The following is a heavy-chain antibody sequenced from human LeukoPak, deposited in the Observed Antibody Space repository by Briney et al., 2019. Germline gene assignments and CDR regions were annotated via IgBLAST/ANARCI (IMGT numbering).Heavy chain of an antibody. D-gene: IGHD6-6*01. CDR2: INPTGGST. Sequence: VKVSCXASGYTFPSYFMHWVRQAPGQGVEWMGIINPTGGSTTYAQKFQGRVTMTRDTSTSTVYMELSSLRSDDTAVYYCARTAARRFDYWGQGTLVTVSS. J-gene: IGHJ4*02. V-gene: IGHV1-46*01. CDR1: GYTFPSYF. CDR3: ARTAARRFDY.